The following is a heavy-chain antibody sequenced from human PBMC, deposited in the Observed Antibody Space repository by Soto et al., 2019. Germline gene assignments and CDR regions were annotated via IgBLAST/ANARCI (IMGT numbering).Heavy chain of an antibody. Sequence: SETLSLTCIVSGGSISKYYWIWIRQPPGKGLEWIGYIYYSGSTNYNPSLTSRVTISVDTSKNQFSLKLSSVTAADTAVYYCARHRYSYGVYYFDYWGQGTLVTVSS. D-gene: IGHD5-18*01. J-gene: IGHJ4*02. CDR2: IYYSGST. CDR3: ARHRYSYGVYYFDY. V-gene: IGHV4-59*08. CDR1: GGSISKYY.